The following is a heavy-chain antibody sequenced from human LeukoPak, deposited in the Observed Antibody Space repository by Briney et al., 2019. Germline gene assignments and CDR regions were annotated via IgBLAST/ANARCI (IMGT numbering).Heavy chain of an antibody. V-gene: IGHV3-21*01. J-gene: IGHJ5*02. CDR3: ARDQIIGTTGGFDP. Sequence: GGSLRLSCAASGFTFSSYSMNWVRQAPGKGLEWVSSTSSSSSDIYYADSVKGRFTISRDNAENSLYLQMNSLRAEDTAVYYCARDQIIGTTGGFDPWGQGTLVTVSS. CDR1: GFTFSSYS. D-gene: IGHD1-20*01. CDR2: TSSSSSDI.